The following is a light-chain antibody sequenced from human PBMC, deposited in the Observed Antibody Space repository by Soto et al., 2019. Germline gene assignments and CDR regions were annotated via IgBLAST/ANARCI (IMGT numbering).Light chain of an antibody. CDR3: SSYTTTNTLQLV. CDR2: EVS. CDR1: SSDIGGYNY. V-gene: IGLV2-14*01. Sequence: QPVLTQPASVSGSPGQSITIFCSGTSSDIGGYNYVSWYQHHPGKAPKLIIYEVSYRPSGVSNRFSGSKSGNTASLTISGLQAEDEADYWCSSYTTTNTLQLVFGGGTQLTVL. J-gene: IGLJ7*01.